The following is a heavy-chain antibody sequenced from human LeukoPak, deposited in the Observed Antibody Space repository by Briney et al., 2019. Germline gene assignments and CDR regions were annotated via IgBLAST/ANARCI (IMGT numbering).Heavy chain of an antibody. D-gene: IGHD3-16*01. CDR2: TYYTSKWNT. J-gene: IGHJ3*01. Sequence: PSQTLSLTSAISLDSASTSGVAGNWVRQSPSRGLEWLGRTYYTSKWNTDYAVSVTSQIAINPDTSKHQFSIQLNSVTSEDTAVYYCARGRASAFDVWGQGTMVTVSS. CDR1: LDSASTSGVA. V-gene: IGHV6-1*01. CDR3: ARGRASAFDV.